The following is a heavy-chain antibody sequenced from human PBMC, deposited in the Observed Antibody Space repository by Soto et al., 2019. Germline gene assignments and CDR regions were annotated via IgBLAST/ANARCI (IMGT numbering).Heavy chain of an antibody. J-gene: IGHJ4*02. V-gene: IGHV3-7*03. CDR2: INQDGSEK. CDR3: ARGISTPGVDF. D-gene: IGHD2-15*01. Sequence: EVHLVEYGGGLVQPGGSLRLSCAASGFTFSNSWINWVRQAPGKGLEWVANINQDGSEKSYVDSVKARFTISRDNAKNSLYLQMNSLRAEDTAVYYCARGISTPGVDFWGQGTLVTVSS. CDR1: GFTFSNSW.